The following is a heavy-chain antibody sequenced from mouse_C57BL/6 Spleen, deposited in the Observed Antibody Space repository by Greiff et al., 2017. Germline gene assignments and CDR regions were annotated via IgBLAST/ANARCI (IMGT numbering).Heavy chain of an antibody. CDR2: IDPSDSYT. Sequence: QVHVKQPGAELVMPGASVKLSCKASGYTFTSYWMHWVKQRPGQGLEWIGEIDPSDSYTNYNQKFKGKSTLTVDKSSSTAYMQLSSLTSEDSAVYYCARGTTAYPLDYWGQGTTLTVSS. CDR3: ARGTTAYPLDY. V-gene: IGHV1-69*01. J-gene: IGHJ2*01. D-gene: IGHD1-2*01. CDR1: GYTFTSYW.